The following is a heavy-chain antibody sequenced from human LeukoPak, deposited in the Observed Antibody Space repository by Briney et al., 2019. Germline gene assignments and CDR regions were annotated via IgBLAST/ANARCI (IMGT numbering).Heavy chain of an antibody. J-gene: IGHJ4*02. CDR2: IKQDGSEK. CDR1: GFTFSSYW. D-gene: IGHD1-20*01. Sequence: PGGSLRLSCAASGFTFSSYWMSWVRQAPGKGLEWEANIKQDGSEKYYVDSVKGRFTISRDNAKNSLYLQMNSLRAEDTAVYYCARDEGVLTGTTGDYWGQGTLVTVSS. V-gene: IGHV3-7*03. CDR3: ARDEGVLTGTTGDY.